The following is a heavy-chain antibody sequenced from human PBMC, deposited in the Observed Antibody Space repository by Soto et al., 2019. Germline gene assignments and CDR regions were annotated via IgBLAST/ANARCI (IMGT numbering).Heavy chain of an antibody. CDR2: IWYDGSNK. Sequence: PGGSLRLSCAASGFTFSSYGMHWVRQAPGKGLEWVAVIWYDGSNKYYADSVKGRFTISRDNSKNTLYLQMNSLRAEDTAVYYCARDAERDDSVWGSFDYGGQGTLVTVSS. D-gene: IGHD3-16*01. J-gene: IGHJ4*02. CDR1: GFTFSSYG. CDR3: ARDAERDDSVWGSFDY. V-gene: IGHV3-33*08.